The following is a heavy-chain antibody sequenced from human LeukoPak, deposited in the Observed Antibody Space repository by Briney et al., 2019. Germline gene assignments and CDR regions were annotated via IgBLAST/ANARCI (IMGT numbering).Heavy chain of an antibody. D-gene: IGHD2-21*01. Sequence: ASETLSLTCTVSGGSISSYYWSWIRQPPGKGLEWIGYILHSGSTFYNPSLKSRVTISVDNSKNQFSLRLSSVTAADTAVYYCARELWFANAPGSWLDPWGQGTLVTVSS. J-gene: IGHJ5*02. CDR1: GGSISSYY. CDR2: ILHSGST. CDR3: ARELWFANAPGSWLDP. V-gene: IGHV4-59*12.